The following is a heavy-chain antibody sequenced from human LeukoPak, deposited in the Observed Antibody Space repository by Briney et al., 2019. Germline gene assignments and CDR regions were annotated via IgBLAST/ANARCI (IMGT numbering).Heavy chain of an antibody. Sequence: ASVKVSRKASGYTFTSYYMHWVRRAPGQGLDWVGIINPSAGSTTYAQKFQGRVTMTRDTSTSTVYMELSSLRSEDTAVYYCARDFQGYYYYGMDVWGQGTTVTVS. CDR2: INPSAGST. J-gene: IGHJ6*02. CDR1: GYTFTSYY. CDR3: ARDFQGYYYYGMDV. V-gene: IGHV1-46*01.